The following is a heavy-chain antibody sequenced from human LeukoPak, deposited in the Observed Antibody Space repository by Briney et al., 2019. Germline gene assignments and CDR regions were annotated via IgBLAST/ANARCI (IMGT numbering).Heavy chain of an antibody. CDR2: ISGNGYTI. J-gene: IGHJ6*03. CDR1: GFTFNNYA. Sequence: GGSLRLSCAASGFTFNNYAMSWVRQAPGKGLEWVSAISGNGYTIYYAHSVKGRFTISRENSKNTLYLQMNSLRAEDTAVYYCAGGSDSSSWYSYYYYYMDVWGKGTTVTVSS. CDR3: AGGSDSSSWYSYYYYYMDV. V-gene: IGHV3-23*01. D-gene: IGHD6-13*01.